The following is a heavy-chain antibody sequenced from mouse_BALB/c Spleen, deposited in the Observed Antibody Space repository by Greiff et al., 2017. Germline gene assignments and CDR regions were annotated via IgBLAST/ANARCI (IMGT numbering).Heavy chain of an antibody. Sequence: EVKLVESGGGLVQPGGSMKLSCVASGFTFSNYWMNWVRQSPEKGLEWVAEIRLKSNNYATHYAESVKGRFTISRDDSKSSVYLQMNNLRAEDTGIYYCTRRGYYGSSYWYFDVWGAGTTVTVSS. CDR3: TRRGYYGSSYWYFDV. CDR2: IRLKSNNYAT. V-gene: IGHV6-6*02. D-gene: IGHD1-1*01. J-gene: IGHJ1*01. CDR1: GFTFSNYW.